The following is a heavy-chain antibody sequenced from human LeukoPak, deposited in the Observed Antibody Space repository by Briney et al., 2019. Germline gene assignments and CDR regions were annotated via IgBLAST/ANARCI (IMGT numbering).Heavy chain of an antibody. CDR3: ARDPLGNYYGMDV. CDR1: GFTFSDYY. J-gene: IGHJ6*02. CDR2: ISTSGTTL. V-gene: IGHV3-11*01. Sequence: GGSLRLSCAASGFTFSDYYMSWIRQAPGKGLEWVSYISTSGTTLYYADSVKGRFTISRDNAKNSLYLQMNSLRAEDTALYYCARDPLGNYYGMDVWGQGTTVTVSS.